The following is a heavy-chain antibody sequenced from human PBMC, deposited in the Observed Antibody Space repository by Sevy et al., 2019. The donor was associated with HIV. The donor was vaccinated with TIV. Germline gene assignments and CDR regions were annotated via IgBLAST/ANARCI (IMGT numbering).Heavy chain of an antibody. D-gene: IGHD3-10*01. J-gene: IGHJ6*03. V-gene: IGHV4-31*03. CDR1: GGSISSGGYY. CDR2: IYYSGST. Sequence: SETLSLTCTVSGGSISSGGYYWSWIRQHPGKGLEWIGYIYYSGSTYYNPSLKSRVTISVDTSKNQFSLKLSSVTAADTAVYYCARAPWYGSGSYYYYMDVWGKGTTVTVSS. CDR3: ARAPWYGSGSYYYYMDV.